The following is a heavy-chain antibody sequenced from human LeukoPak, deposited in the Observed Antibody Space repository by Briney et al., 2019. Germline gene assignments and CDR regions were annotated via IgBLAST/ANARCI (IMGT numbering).Heavy chain of an antibody. J-gene: IGHJ5*02. CDR1: GYSISSGYY. V-gene: IGHV4-38-2*02. CDR3: ARERRSSGWSNRGWFDP. CDR2: IYHSGST. D-gene: IGHD6-19*01. Sequence: PSQTLSLTCTVSGYSISSGYYWGWIRQPPGKGLEGIGSIYHSGSTYYNPSLKSRVTISVDTSKNQFSLKLSSVTAADTAVYYCARERRSSGWSNRGWFDPWGQGTLVTVSS.